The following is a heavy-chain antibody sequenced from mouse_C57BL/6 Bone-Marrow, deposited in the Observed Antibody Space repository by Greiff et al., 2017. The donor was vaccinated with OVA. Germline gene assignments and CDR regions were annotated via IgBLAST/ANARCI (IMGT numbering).Heavy chain of an antibody. CDR1: GYTFTSYW. D-gene: IGHD1-1*01. J-gene: IGHJ4*01. Sequence: VQLQQPGAELVRPGSSVKLSCKASGYTFTSYWMDWVKQRPGQGLEWIGNIYPSDSETHYNQKFKDKATLTVDKSSSTAYMQLSSLTSEDSAVYDCAGPYYYGSTYYAMDYWGQGTSVTVSS. V-gene: IGHV1-61*01. CDR3: AGPYYYGSTYYAMDY. CDR2: IYPSDSET.